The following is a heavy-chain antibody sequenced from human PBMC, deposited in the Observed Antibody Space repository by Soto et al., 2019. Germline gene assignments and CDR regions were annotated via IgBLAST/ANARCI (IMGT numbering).Heavy chain of an antibody. Sequence: QVQLVQSGAEVKKPGASVRVSCKASGYAFASHDINWVRQASGQGPEWMGSMNPNSGGTAYAQKFQGRVTLTRNTSTGTAYMEVSSLRSEDTAVYYCARTPYSGFVPLDYWGQGTRVTVSS. CDR2: MNPNSGGT. J-gene: IGHJ4*02. CDR1: GYAFASHD. V-gene: IGHV1-8*01. D-gene: IGHD5-12*01. CDR3: ARTPYSGFVPLDY.